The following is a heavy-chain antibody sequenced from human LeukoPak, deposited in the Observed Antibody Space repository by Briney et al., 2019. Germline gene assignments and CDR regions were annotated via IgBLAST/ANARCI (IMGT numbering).Heavy chain of an antibody. J-gene: IGHJ4*02. CDR1: GFTFSSYG. Sequence: GGSLRLSCAASGFTFSSYGMHWVRQAPGKGLEWVAVISYDGSNKYYADSVKGRFTISRDNSKNTLYLQMNSLRAEDTAVYYCAKVGMQWLVRGVGFDYWGQGTLVTVSS. CDR2: ISYDGSNK. D-gene: IGHD6-19*01. CDR3: AKVGMQWLVRGVGFDY. V-gene: IGHV3-30*18.